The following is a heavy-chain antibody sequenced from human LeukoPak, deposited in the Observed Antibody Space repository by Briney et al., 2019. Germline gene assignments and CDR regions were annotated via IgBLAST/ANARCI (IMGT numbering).Heavy chain of an antibody. V-gene: IGHV4-59*01. D-gene: IGHD3-10*01. CDR1: GGSITSYF. CDR2: VYYTGSI. Sequence: SETLSLTCSVSGGSITSYFWSWIRQPPGKGLEWVGYVYYTGSINYNPSLKSRVTISVGTSKNQFSLKLSSVTAADTAVYYCARGSSSGSYHPLDPWGQGTLVTVSS. J-gene: IGHJ5*02. CDR3: ARGSSSGSYHPLDP.